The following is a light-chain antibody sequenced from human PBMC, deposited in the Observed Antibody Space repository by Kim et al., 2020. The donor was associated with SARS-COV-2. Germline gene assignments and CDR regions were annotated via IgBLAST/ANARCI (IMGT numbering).Light chain of an antibody. J-gene: IGKJ1*01. Sequence: AEVRDRVTITCQASQDISNHLNWNQKKPGKAPKVRIYDESNLETGVPSRFSGSRSGTDFNFTISSLQPEDITTYYCQQYHNIPWTFGKGTKVDIK. CDR1: QDISNH. V-gene: IGKV1-33*01. CDR3: QQYHNIPWT. CDR2: DES.